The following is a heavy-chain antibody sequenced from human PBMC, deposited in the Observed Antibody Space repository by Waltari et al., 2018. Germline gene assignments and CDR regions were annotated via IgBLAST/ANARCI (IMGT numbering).Heavy chain of an antibody. CDR3: ATSLRGSSRVY. CDR2: IYYSGST. CDR1: AGSISSSSYY. Sequence: QLQLQESGPGLVKPSETLSLTCTVSAGSISSSSYYWGWIRQPPGKGLEWIGRIYYSGSTYYNPSLKSRVTISVDTSKNQFSLKLSSVTAADTAVYYCATSLRGSSRVYWGQGTLVTVSS. V-gene: IGHV4-39*01. J-gene: IGHJ4*02. D-gene: IGHD6-13*01.